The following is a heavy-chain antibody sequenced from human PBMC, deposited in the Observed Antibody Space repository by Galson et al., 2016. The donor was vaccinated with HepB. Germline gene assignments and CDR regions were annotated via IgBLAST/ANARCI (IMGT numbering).Heavy chain of an antibody. D-gene: IGHD2-21*01. CDR1: GASVSSSYW. CDR3: TRQDLWSIEF. Sequence: ETLSLTCAVSGASVSSSYWWSWVRQSPRKGLEWIGEIFPSGNTNYNPALESRLIISLDKSDNQFSLKMTSVTAADTARYDCTRQDLWSIEFWGQGILVTVSS. V-gene: IGHV4-4*02. CDR2: IFPSGNT. J-gene: IGHJ4*02.